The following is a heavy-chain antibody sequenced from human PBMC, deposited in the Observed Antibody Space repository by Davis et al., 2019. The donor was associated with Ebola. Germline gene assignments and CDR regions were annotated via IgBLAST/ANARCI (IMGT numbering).Heavy chain of an antibody. J-gene: IGHJ6*02. CDR1: GFISDDYA. CDR2: ISWDGGST. CDR3: AKGSITIFGVVTDYYGMDV. Sequence: PGGSLRLSCAASGFISDDYAMHWVRQAPGKGLEWVSVISWDGGSTYYAASVKGRFTISRDNSKNSLYLQMNSLRAEDTALYYCAKGSITIFGVVTDYYGMDVWGQGTTVTVSS. D-gene: IGHD3-3*01. V-gene: IGHV3-43D*03.